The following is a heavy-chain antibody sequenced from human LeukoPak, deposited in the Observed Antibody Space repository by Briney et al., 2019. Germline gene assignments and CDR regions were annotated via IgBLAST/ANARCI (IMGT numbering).Heavy chain of an antibody. CDR2: ISYDGSNK. J-gene: IGHJ4*02. V-gene: IGHV3-30-3*01. D-gene: IGHD6-13*01. Sequence: GGSLRLSCAASGFTFSSYAMHWVRQAPGKGLEWVAVISYDGSNKYYADSVKGRFTISRDNSKNTLYLQMNSLRAEDTAVYYCASGARAAAGIFIDYWGQGTLVTVSS. CDR3: ASGARAAAGIFIDY. CDR1: GFTFSSYA.